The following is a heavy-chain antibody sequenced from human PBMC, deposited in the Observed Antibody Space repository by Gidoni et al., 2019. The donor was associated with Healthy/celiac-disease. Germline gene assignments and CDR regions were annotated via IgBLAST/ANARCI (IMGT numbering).Heavy chain of an antibody. CDR1: GGSISSSSYY. Sequence: QLQLQESGPGLVKPSETLSLTCTVPGGSISSSSYYWGWIRQPPGKGLEWIGSIYYSGSTYYNPSLKSRVTISVDTSKNQFSLKLSSVTAADTAVYYCATRVRRDAFDIWGQGTMVTVSS. CDR3: ATRVRRDAFDI. V-gene: IGHV4-39*07. D-gene: IGHD3-3*01. J-gene: IGHJ3*02. CDR2: IYYSGST.